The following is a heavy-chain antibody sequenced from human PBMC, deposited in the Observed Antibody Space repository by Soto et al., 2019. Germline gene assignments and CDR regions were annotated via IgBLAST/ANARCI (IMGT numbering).Heavy chain of an antibody. V-gene: IGHV4-30-4*01. CDR1: GGSISSGDYY. D-gene: IGHD3-10*01. J-gene: IGHJ5*02. Sequence: SETLSLTCTVSGGSISSGDYYWSWIRQPPGKGLEWIGYIYYSGSTYYNPSLKSRVTISVDTSKNQFSLKLSSVTAADTAVYYCARAPTIYGSGSDTNWFDPWGQGTLVTVSS. CDR2: IYYSGST. CDR3: ARAPTIYGSGSDTNWFDP.